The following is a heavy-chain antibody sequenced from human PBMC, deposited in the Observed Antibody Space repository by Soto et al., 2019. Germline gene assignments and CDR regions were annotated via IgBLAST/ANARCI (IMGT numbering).Heavy chain of an antibody. CDR2: INHSGST. D-gene: IGHD1-26*01. CDR1: GGSFSGYY. J-gene: IGHJ5*02. V-gene: IGHV4-34*01. CDR3: ASRVGTLGANFDP. Sequence: PSETLSLTCAVYGGSFSGYYWSWIRQPPGKGLEWIGEINHSGSTNYNPSLKSRVTISVDTSKNQFSLKLSSVTAADTAVYYCASRVGTLGANFDPWGQGTLVTGSS.